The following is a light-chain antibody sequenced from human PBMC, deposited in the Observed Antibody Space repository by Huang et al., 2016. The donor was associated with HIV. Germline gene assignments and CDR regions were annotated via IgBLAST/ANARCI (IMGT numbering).Light chain of an antibody. CDR1: QSVSSY. CDR2: DAS. J-gene: IGKJ5*01. Sequence: EIVLTQSPATLSLSPGERATLSCMASQSVSSYLAWYQQKPGQAPRLLIYDASNRATGIPARFSGSGPGTDFTLTISSLEPEDFAVYYCQQRSNWPFTFGQGTRLEIK. CDR3: QQRSNWPFT. V-gene: IGKV3D-11*02.